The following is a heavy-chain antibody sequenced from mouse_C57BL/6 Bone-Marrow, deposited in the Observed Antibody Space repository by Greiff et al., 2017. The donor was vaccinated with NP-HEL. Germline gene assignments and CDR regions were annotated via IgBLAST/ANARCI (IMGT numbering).Heavy chain of an antibody. CDR2: INYDGSST. CDR1: GFTFSDYY. D-gene: IGHD1-1*01. J-gene: IGHJ3*01. V-gene: IGHV5-16*01. Sequence: EVQVVESEGGLVQPGSSMKLSCTASGFTFSDYYMAWVRQVPEKGLEWVANINYDGSSTYYLDSLKSRFIISRDNAKNILYLQMSSLKSEDTATYYCARGDYYGSLAWFAYWGQGTLVTVSA. CDR3: ARGDYYGSLAWFAY.